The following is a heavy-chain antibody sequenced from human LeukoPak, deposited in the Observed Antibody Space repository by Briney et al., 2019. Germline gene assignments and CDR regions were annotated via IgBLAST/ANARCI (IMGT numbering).Heavy chain of an antibody. CDR2: IYYRGST. Sequence: NPSETLSPTCTVSGGSISSYYWNWIRQPPGKGLEWIGYIYYRGSTNYNPSLKSRVTISVDTSKNQFSLKLSSATATDTAMYYCARGDDYKSTLFDYWGQGTLVTVSS. CDR3: ARGDDYKSTLFDY. CDR1: GGSISSYY. J-gene: IGHJ4*02. D-gene: IGHD5-12*01. V-gene: IGHV4-59*01.